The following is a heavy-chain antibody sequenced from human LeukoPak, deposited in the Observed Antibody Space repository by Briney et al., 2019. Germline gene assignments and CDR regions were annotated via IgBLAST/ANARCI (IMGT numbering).Heavy chain of an antibody. CDR3: ARFVVVTANFDY. D-gene: IGHD2-21*02. J-gene: IGHJ4*02. CDR1: GGSISSYY. V-gene: IGHV4-59*01. CDR2: IHYSGST. Sequence: SETLSLTCTVSGGSISSYYWSWIRQPPGKGLEWIGYIHYSGSTDYNPSLKSRVTISVDTSKNQFSLKLSSVTAADTAVYYCARFVVVTANFDYWGQGTLVTVSS.